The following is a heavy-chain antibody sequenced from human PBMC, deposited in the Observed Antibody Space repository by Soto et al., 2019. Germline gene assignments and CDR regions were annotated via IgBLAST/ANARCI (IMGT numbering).Heavy chain of an antibody. CDR3: ARQGSGEYQLLFDWFDP. D-gene: IGHD2-2*01. CDR2: ISYSGNTYFT. CDR1: GGSISSGGNY. Sequence: QVQLQESGPGLVKPSQTLSLTCTVSGGSISSGGNYWSWIRQHPGKGLEWIGYISYSGNTYFTYYSPSLRSRVAISVDTSKNQFSLKLSSVTAADTAVYYCARQGSGEYQLLFDWFDPWGQGTLVTVSS. J-gene: IGHJ5*02. V-gene: IGHV4-31*03.